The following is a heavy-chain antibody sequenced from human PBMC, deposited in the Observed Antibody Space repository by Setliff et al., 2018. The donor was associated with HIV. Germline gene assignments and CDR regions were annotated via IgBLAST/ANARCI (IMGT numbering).Heavy chain of an antibody. CDR3: AREIGDYYDSSGYYPPTDYYYGMDV. CDR2: ISAYNGNT. CDR1: GYTFTSYD. V-gene: IGHV1-18*01. D-gene: IGHD3-22*01. J-gene: IGHJ6*02. Sequence: GASVKVSCKASGYTFTSYDISWVRQAPGQGLEWMGWISAYNGNTNYAQKLQGRVTMTTDTSTSTAYMELRSLRSDDTAVYYCAREIGDYYDSSGYYPPTDYYYGMDVWGQGTTVTVS.